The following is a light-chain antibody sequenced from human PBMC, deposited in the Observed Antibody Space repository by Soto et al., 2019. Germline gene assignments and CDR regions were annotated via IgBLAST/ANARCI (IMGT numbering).Light chain of an antibody. J-gene: IGKJ4*01. CDR1: QSVSGSY. Sequence: EIVLTQSPGTLSLSPGERATLSCRASQSVSGSYLAWYQQKPGQAPRLLIYAAASRATGIPDRFSGSGSGTDFTLTISRLEPEEFAVYFCQQFGGSSFTFGGGTKVEIK. V-gene: IGKV3-20*01. CDR3: QQFGGSSFT. CDR2: AAA.